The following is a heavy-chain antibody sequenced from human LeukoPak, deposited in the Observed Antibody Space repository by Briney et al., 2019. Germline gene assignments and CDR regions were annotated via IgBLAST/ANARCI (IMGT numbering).Heavy chain of an antibody. CDR3: ANLHYDSSGYGMDV. CDR1: GFSFSSYG. CDR2: ISYDGSNK. J-gene: IGHJ6*02. D-gene: IGHD3-22*01. V-gene: IGHV3-30*18. Sequence: QPGGSLRLSCAASGFSFSSYGMHWIRQAPGKGLEWVAVISYDGSNKYYADSVKGRFTISRDNSKNTLYLQMNSLRAEDTAVYYCANLHYDSSGYGMDVWGQGTTVTVSS.